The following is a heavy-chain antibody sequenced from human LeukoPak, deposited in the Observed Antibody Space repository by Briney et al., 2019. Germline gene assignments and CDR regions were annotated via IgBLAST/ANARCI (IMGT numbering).Heavy chain of an antibody. CDR3: ASRGNIYEYHPYNMAV. Sequence: ASVKVSCKASGYTFIKYDTHWVRQAPGQGLEWMGWINPNNGVTNYAQRFQGRVTMTRDTSISTAYMEVSRLRSDDTAVYYCASRGNIYEYHPYNMAVWGKGTTVTVSS. CDR1: GYTFIKYD. CDR2: INPNNGVT. V-gene: IGHV1-2*02. D-gene: IGHD5-18*01. J-gene: IGHJ6*03.